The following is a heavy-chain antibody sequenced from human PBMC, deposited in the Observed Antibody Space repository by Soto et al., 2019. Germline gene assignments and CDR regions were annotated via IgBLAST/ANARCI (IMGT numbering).Heavy chain of an antibody. Sequence: GGSLRLSCAASGFTFSDYYMSWIRQAPGKGLEWVSYISSSGSTIYYADSVKGRFTISRDNAKNSLYLQMNSLRAEDTAVYYCARSPRLIAARHGPRRGDRDYWGQGTLVTVSS. CDR3: ARSPRLIAARHGPRRGDRDY. J-gene: IGHJ4*02. CDR2: ISSSGSTI. CDR1: GFTFSDYY. V-gene: IGHV3-11*01. D-gene: IGHD6-6*01.